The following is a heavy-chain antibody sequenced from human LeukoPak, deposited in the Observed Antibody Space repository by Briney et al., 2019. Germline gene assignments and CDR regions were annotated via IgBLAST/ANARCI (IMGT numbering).Heavy chain of an antibody. V-gene: IGHV4-34*01. J-gene: IGHJ5*02. D-gene: IGHD3-10*01. Sequence: SESLSLTCAVYGGSFSGYYWSWIRQPPGKGLEWIGEINHSGSTNYNPSLKSRVTISVDTSKNQFSLKLSSVTAADTAVYYCARGVPMVRGVIRGNWFDPWGQGTLVTVSS. CDR1: GGSFSGYY. CDR3: ARGVPMVRGVIRGNWFDP. CDR2: INHSGST.